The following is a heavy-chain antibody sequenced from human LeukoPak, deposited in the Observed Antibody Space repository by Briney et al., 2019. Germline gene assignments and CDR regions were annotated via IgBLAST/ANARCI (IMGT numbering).Heavy chain of an antibody. CDR3: ARDIVVAAASYGMDV. Sequence: PGGSLRLSCAASGFIFNEYGMTWVRQIPGKGLEWVSGINGNGGRTGYADSVKGRFTISRDNSKNTLYLQMNSLRADDTAVFYCARDIVVAAASYGMDVWGQGTTVTVSS. V-gene: IGHV3-20*04. CDR2: INGNGGRT. J-gene: IGHJ6*02. D-gene: IGHD2-15*01. CDR1: GFIFNEYG.